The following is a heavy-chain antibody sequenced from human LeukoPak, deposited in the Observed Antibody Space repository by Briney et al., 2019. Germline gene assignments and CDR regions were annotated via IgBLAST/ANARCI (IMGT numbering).Heavy chain of an antibody. J-gene: IGHJ3*02. CDR1: GYTFTGYY. D-gene: IGHD4-11*01. V-gene: IGHV1-2*02. Sequence: ASVKVSCKASGYTFTGYYMHWVRQAPGQGLEWMGWINPDSGGTNYAQKFQGRVTMTRDTSISTAYMELSRLRSDDTAVYYCARGPLHVFAFDIWGQGTMVTVSS. CDR2: INPDSGGT. CDR3: ARGPLHVFAFDI.